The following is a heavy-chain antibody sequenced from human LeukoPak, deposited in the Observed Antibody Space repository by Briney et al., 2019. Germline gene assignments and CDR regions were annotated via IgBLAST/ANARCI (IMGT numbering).Heavy chain of an antibody. J-gene: IGHJ4*02. CDR3: ARVSNDYGDYDY. D-gene: IGHD4-17*01. V-gene: IGHV7-4-1*02. CDR1: GYTFTGYY. CDR2: INTNTGNP. Sequence: ASVKVSRKPSGYTFTGYYMHWVRQAPAQGLEGMGWINTNTGNPTYAHGFTGRCVFSLDTSVSTAYLQISSLKAEDTAVYYYARVSNDYGDYDYWRQGTLVTVSS.